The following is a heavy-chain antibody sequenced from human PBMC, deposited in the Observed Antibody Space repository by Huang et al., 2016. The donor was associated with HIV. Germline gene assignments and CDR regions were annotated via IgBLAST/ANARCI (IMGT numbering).Heavy chain of an antibody. CDR1: GESLGTYY. CDR2: VNDGRDI. D-gene: IGHD3-10*01. J-gene: IGHJ5*02. Sequence: QVQLQQWGAGLLNPSETLALTCAVYGESLGTYYWAWIRRAPGKGLQWIGEVNDGRDINYTPSLESRVTISVDTARNQVSLTLTSMTAADTATYYCARRFRVAATRKWFDPWGQGTLVIVSS. CDR3: ARRFRVAATRKWFDP. V-gene: IGHV4-34*01.